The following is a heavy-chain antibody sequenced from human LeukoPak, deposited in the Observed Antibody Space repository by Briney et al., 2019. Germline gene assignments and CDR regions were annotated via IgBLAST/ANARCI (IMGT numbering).Heavy chain of an antibody. Sequence: GASVKVSCKASGGIFSSYAISWVRQAPGQGLEWMGGIIPIFGTANYAQKFQGRVTITADKSTSTAYMELSSLRSEDTAVYYCARDQGSGSYYNVEGLDAFDIWGQGTMVTVSS. V-gene: IGHV1-69*06. D-gene: IGHD3-10*01. CDR2: IIPIFGTA. J-gene: IGHJ3*02. CDR3: ARDQGSGSYYNVEGLDAFDI. CDR1: GGIFSSYA.